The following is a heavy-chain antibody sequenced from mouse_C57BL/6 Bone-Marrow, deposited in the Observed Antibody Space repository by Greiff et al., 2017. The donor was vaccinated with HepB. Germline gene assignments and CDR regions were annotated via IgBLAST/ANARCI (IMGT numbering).Heavy chain of an antibody. J-gene: IGHJ3*01. CDR3: AKYYDYLFAY. CDR1: GFTFSDYY. Sequence: VQLKESGGGLVQPGGSLKLSCAASGFTFSDYYMYWVRQTPEKRLEWVAYISNGGGSTYYPDTVKGRFTISRDNAKNTLYLQMSRLKSEDTAMYYCAKYYDYLFAYWGQGTLVTVSA. V-gene: IGHV5-12*01. CDR2: ISNGGGST. D-gene: IGHD2-4*01.